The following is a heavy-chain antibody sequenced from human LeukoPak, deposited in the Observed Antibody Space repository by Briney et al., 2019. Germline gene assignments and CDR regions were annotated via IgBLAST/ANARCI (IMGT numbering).Heavy chain of an antibody. D-gene: IGHD3-22*01. J-gene: IGHJ3*02. Sequence: GGSLRLSCAASGFTFSSYGMHWVRQAPGKGLEWVAFIRYDGSNKYYADSVKGRFTISRDNSKNTLYLQMNSLRAEDTAVYYCARGGPTDPNYDGHYDAFDIWGQGTMVTVSS. V-gene: IGHV3-30*02. CDR1: GFTFSSYG. CDR2: IRYDGSNK. CDR3: ARGGPTDPNYDGHYDAFDI.